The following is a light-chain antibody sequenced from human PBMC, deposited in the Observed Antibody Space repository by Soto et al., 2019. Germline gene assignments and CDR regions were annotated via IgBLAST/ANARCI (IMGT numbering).Light chain of an antibody. CDR2: GNS. CDR1: SSNIGAGCD. J-gene: IGLJ1*01. CDR3: QSYDSSLSAYV. Sequence: QSLLTQPPSLSGAPGQRVTISCTGSSSNIGAGCDLHWYQQLPGTAPKLLIYGNSNRPSGVPDRFSGSKSGTSASLAITGLQAEDEADYYCQSYDSSLSAYVFGTGTKVNVL. V-gene: IGLV1-40*01.